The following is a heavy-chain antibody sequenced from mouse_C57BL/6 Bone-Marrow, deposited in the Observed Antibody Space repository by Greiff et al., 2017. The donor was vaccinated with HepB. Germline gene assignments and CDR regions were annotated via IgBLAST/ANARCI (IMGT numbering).Heavy chain of an antibody. CDR3: VKAVSSGSSYTWFAY. J-gene: IGHJ3*01. CDR2: IRIKVNGYTT. V-gene: IGHV7-4*01. CDR1: GFVFIDYS. Sequence: EVQLQESGGGLVQPGSSLRLSCAASGFVFIDYSMSWVRQLPGKAPEWLALIRIKVNGYTTDYSASVKGRFTISRDTSQNILYLQMNTLRAEDSATYYCVKAVSSGSSYTWFAYWGQGTLVTVSA. D-gene: IGHD1-1*01.